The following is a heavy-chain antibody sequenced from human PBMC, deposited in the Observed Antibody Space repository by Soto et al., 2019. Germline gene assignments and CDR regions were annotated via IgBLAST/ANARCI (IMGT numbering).Heavy chain of an antibody. CDR3: ARDPLWGTAMVLWYFDL. D-gene: IGHD5-18*01. V-gene: IGHV3-48*01. J-gene: IGHJ2*01. CDR1: GFTFSSYC. CDR2: ICISSSSI. Sequence: GGSLRLSCAASGFTFSSYCMSWVRQAPGKGLEWVSFICISSSSIYYADSVKGRFTISRDNAQNSLYLQMNSLRAEDTAVYYCARDPLWGTAMVLWYFDLWGRGTLVTVSS.